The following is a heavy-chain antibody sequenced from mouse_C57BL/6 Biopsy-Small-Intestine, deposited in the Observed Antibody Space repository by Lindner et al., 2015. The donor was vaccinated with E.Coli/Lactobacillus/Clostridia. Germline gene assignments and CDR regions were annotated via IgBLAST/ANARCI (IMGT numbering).Heavy chain of an antibody. V-gene: IGHV3-8*01. CDR1: GYSITSDY. CDR2: ISYSGST. CDR3: ARYTSTGYAMDY. D-gene: IGHD4-1*02. J-gene: IGHJ4*01. Sequence: PSYDSVLHLVLVTGYSITSDYWNWIRKFPGNKLEYMGYISYSGSTYYNPSLKSRISITRDTSKNQYYLQLNSVTTEDTATYYCARYTSTGYAMDYWGQGTSVTVSS.